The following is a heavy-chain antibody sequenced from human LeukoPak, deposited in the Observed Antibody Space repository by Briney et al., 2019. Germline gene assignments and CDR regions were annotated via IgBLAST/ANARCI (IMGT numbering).Heavy chain of an antibody. D-gene: IGHD3-10*01. Sequence: SQTLSLTCAISVDSVSGNGAAWNWIRQSPWRGLGWLVRTYYKSKWSNDYAISVKSRITINPDTSKNQFSLQLNSVTPEDTAVYYCARERISMVRGAGDTFDVWGQGTRVTVSS. J-gene: IGHJ3*01. CDR2: TYYKSKWSN. CDR3: ARERISMVRGAGDTFDV. CDR1: VDSVSGNGAA. V-gene: IGHV6-1*01.